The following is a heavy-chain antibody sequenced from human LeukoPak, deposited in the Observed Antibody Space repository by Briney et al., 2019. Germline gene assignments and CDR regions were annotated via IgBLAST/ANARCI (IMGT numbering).Heavy chain of an antibody. CDR2: IYYSGST. D-gene: IGHD3-10*01. CDR3: ARVPFGSGENWFDP. J-gene: IGHJ5*02. CDR1: GGSISSYY. V-gene: IGHV4-59*01. Sequence: PSETLSLTCTVSGGSISSYYWSWIRQPPGKGLEWIGYIYYSGSTNYNPSLKSRVTISVDTSKNHFSLKLSSVTAADTAVYYCARVPFGSGENWFDPWGQGALVTVSS.